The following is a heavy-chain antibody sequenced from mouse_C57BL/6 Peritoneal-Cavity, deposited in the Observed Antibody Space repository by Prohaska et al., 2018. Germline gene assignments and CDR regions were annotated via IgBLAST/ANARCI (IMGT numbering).Heavy chain of an antibody. Sequence: EVKLEESGGGLVQPGGSMKLSCVASGFTFSNYWMNWVRQSLEKGLEWVAQIRSKSDNYATDNADDVKVRINKLRDDLKSSVYLQMNNVRAEDTGIYYCTAGGNDYWGQGTTLTVSS. CDR3: TAGGNDY. J-gene: IGHJ2*01. CDR1: GFTFSNYW. CDR2: IRSKSDNYAT. V-gene: IGHV6-3*01. D-gene: IGHD2-1*01.